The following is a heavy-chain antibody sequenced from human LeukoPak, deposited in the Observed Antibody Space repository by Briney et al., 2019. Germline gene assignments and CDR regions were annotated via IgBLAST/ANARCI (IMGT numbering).Heavy chain of an antibody. J-gene: IGHJ6*03. CDR1: GYTFTGYY. V-gene: IGHV1-2*02. CDR2: INPNSGGT. CDR3: ARDGTSSYDDPRGLGYYMDV. D-gene: IGHD1-14*01. Sequence: GASVKVSCKASGYTFTGYYMHWVRQAPGQGLEWMGWINPNSGGTNYAQKFQGRVTMTRDTSISTAYMELSRLRSGDTAVYYCARDGTSSYDDPRGLGYYMDVWGKGTTVTVSS.